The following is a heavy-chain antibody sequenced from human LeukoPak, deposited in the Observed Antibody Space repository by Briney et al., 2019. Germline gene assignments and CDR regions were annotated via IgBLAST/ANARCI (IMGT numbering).Heavy chain of an antibody. CDR3: ARIAVRLRAFDI. V-gene: IGHV3-30-3*01. D-gene: IGHD3-16*01. J-gene: IGHJ3*02. Sequence: PGGSLRLSCAASGFTFSSYAMHWVRQAPGKGLEWVAVISYDGSNKYYADSVKGRFTISRDNSKNTLYLQMNSLRAEDTAVYYCARIAVRLRAFDIWGQGTMVTVSS. CDR2: ISYDGSNK. CDR1: GFTFSSYA.